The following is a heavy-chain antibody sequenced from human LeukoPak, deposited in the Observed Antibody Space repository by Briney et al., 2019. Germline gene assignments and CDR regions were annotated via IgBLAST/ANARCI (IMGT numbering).Heavy chain of an antibody. CDR1: RYTFTSYA. CDR3: ASPVDIVAASDAFDI. V-gene: IGHV7-4-1*02. Sequence: ASVKVSCKASRYTFTSYAMNWVRQAPGQGLEWMGWINTNTGNPTYAQGFTGRFVFSLDTSVSTAYLQISSLKAEDTAVYYCASPVDIVAASDAFDIWGQGTMVTVSS. J-gene: IGHJ3*02. CDR2: INTNTGNP. D-gene: IGHD2-15*01.